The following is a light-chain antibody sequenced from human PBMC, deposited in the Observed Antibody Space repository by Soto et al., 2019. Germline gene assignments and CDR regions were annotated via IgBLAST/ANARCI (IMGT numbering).Light chain of an antibody. J-gene: IGKJ1*01. CDR2: DAS. CDR3: QQYNNWPRT. Sequence: ETVMTQSPATLSVSPGERATLSCRASQSIRSTLAWFQQKPGQAPRLLIYDASKRATGSPARFSGSGSGTEFTLTISSLQSEDFAVYYCQQYNNWPRTFGQGTKVDIK. CDR1: QSIRST. V-gene: IGKV3-15*01.